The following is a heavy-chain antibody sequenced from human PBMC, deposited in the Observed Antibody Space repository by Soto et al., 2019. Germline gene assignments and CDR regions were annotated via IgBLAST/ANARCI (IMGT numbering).Heavy chain of an antibody. D-gene: IGHD2-15*01. Sequence: QLQLQESGPGLVKPSETLSLTCTVSAGSISSSNYYWGWIRQPPGKGMEWIGNIYYSGSTYYNPSLKSRVTISINTSKNQFSLRLTSVTAADTAVYYCASPPVAGRGGAFDIWGQGTMVTVSS. CDR1: AGSISSSNYY. CDR2: IYYSGST. CDR3: ASPPVAGRGGAFDI. J-gene: IGHJ3*02. V-gene: IGHV4-39*01.